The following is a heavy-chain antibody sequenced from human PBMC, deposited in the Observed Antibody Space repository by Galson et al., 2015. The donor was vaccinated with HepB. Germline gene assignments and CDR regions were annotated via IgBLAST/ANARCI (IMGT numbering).Heavy chain of an antibody. CDR2: IYPGDSDT. CDR3: ARHVEGGVYNYGRGYYY. V-gene: IGHV5-51*01. J-gene: IGHJ4*02. Sequence: QSGAEVKKPGESLKISCKGSGSSFTSYWIGWVRQMPGKGLEWMGIIYPGDSDTRYSPSFQGQVTISADKSISTAYLQWSSLKASDTAMYYCARHVEGGVYNYGRGYYYWGQGTLVTVSS. D-gene: IGHD5-18*01. CDR1: GSSFTSYW.